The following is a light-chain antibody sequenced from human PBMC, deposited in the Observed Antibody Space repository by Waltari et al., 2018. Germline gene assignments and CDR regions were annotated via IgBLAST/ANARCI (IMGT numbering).Light chain of an antibody. Sequence: DIQMTQSPSSLSASVGDRVTTTCRASQSISSYLNWYQQKPGKAPKLLIYAASSLQSGVPSRFSGSGSGTDFTLTISSLQPEDFATYYCQQSSSTPPWTFGQGTKVEIK. V-gene: IGKV1-39*01. CDR3: QQSSSTPPWT. CDR1: QSISSY. CDR2: AAS. J-gene: IGKJ1*01.